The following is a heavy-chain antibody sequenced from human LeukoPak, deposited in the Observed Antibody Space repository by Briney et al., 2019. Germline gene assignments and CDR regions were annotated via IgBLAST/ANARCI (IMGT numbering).Heavy chain of an antibody. CDR2: IYHSGST. D-gene: IGHD6-13*01. J-gene: IGHJ1*01. CDR1: GYSISSGCY. Sequence: PSETLSLTCTVSGYSISSGCYWGWIRQPPGQGLEWIGSIYHSGSTYYNPSLKSRVTISVDTSKNQFSLKLSSVTAADTAVYYCARTAAANEEYFQHWGQGTLVTVSS. V-gene: IGHV4-38-2*02. CDR3: ARTAAANEEYFQH.